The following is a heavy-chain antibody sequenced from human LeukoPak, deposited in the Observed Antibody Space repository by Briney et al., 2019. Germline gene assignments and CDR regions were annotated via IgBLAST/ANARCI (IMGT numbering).Heavy chain of an antibody. D-gene: IGHD1-26*01. J-gene: IGHJ4*02. CDR3: ARGGSYSDLDY. Sequence: HPGRSLRLSCAASGFTFENYAMHWVRQAVGKGLEWVAVISHDGSNKYYIDSVRGRFTVSRNNSKNTVSLQMNSLNTEDTAVYYCARGGSYSDLDYWGQGTLVTVSS. CDR2: ISHDGSNK. CDR1: GFTFENYA. V-gene: IGHV3-30-3*01.